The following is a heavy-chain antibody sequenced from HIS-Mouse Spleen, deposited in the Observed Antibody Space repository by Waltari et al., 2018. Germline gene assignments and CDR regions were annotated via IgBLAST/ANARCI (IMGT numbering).Heavy chain of an antibody. V-gene: IGHV1-18*01. J-gene: IGHJ2*01. Sequence: QVQLVQSGAEVKKPGASVKVSCKASGYTFTSYGISWVRQAPGQGLEWMGWLSAYNGNTNYAQKLRGRVTMTTETSTSTAYMERRSLRSDDTAVYYCARKGYYYGSGSYWYFDLWGRGTLVTVSS. CDR2: LSAYNGNT. CDR3: ARKGYYYGSGSYWYFDL. D-gene: IGHD3-10*01. CDR1: GYTFTSYG.